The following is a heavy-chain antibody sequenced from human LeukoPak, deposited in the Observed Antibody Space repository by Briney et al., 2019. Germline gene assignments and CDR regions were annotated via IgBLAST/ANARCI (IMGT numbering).Heavy chain of an antibody. CDR1: GFTFSSYW. CDR2: IKQDGSEK. V-gene: IGHV3-7*01. J-gene: IGHJ4*02. CDR3: ARDRTLLRYFDWLLYFDY. D-gene: IGHD3-9*01. Sequence: PGGSLRLSCAASGFTFSSYWMSWVRQAPGKGLEWVANIKQDGSEKYYVDSVKGRFTISRDNAKNSLYLQMNSLRAEDTAVYYCARDRTLLRYFDWLLYFDYWGQGTLVTVSS.